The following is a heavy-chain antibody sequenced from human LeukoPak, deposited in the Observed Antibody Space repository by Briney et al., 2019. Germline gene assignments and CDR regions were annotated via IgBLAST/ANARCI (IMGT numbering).Heavy chain of an antibody. CDR1: GYSFTSYW. CDR3: AGPDPYCSSTSCSGGGYYYYGMDV. J-gene: IGHJ6*04. CDR2: IDPSDSYT. D-gene: IGHD2-2*01. V-gene: IGHV5-10-1*01. Sequence: GESLRISCKGSGYSFTSYWISWVRRMPGKGLEWMGRIDPSDSYTNYSPSFQGHVTISADKSISTAYLQWSSLKASDTAMYYCAGPDPYCSSTSCSGGGYYYYGMDVWGKGTTVTVSS.